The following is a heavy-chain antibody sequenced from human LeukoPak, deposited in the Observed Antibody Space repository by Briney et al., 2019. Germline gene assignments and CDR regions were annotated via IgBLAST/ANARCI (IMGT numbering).Heavy chain of an antibody. D-gene: IGHD3-22*01. V-gene: IGHV3-48*01. CDR3: PRGPYYYDSSGYYPFDY. J-gene: IGHJ4*02. CDR2: ISSSSSTI. Sequence: PGGSLRLSCAASGFTFSSYSMNWVRQAPGKGLEWVSYISSSSSTIYYADSVKGRFTISRDNAKNSLYLQMNSLRAEDTAVYYCPRGPYYYDSSGYYPFDYWGQGTLVTVSS. CDR1: GFTFSSYS.